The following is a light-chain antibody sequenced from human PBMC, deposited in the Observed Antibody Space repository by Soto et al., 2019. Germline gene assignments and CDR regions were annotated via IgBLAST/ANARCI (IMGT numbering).Light chain of an antibody. CDR2: GAS. Sequence: ESVLTQSPDTLSLSPGERATLTCRASQNVGSNYLAWYQQKPGQAPRLLIRGASNRATGIPDRFSGSGSGTDFTLTVSRLEPEDFAVYYCQQYAYAPITFGQGTRLEIK. V-gene: IGKV3-20*01. CDR3: QQYAYAPIT. CDR1: QNVGSNY. J-gene: IGKJ5*01.